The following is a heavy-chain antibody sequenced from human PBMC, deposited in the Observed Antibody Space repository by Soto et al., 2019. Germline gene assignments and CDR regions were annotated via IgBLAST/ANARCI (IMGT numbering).Heavy chain of an antibody. CDR1: GYTFTGYY. Sequence: QVQLVQSGAEVKKHGASVKASCKASGYTFTGYYMHWVRQAPGQGLEWMGWINPNSGGTNYAQKVQGWGTMTRDTSISTAYMELSRLRSDGTAVYYCARGGYSGYAAPKDNWGQGTLVTVSS. D-gene: IGHD5-12*01. CDR3: ARGGYSGYAAPKDN. J-gene: IGHJ4*02. V-gene: IGHV1-2*04. CDR2: INPNSGGT.